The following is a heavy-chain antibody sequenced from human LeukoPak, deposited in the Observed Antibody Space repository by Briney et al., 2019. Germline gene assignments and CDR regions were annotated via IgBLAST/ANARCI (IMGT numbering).Heavy chain of an antibody. CDR1: GGSFSGYY. D-gene: IGHD2-2*01. V-gene: IGHV4-34*01. J-gene: IGHJ5*02. CDR2: INHSGST. Sequence: SETLSLTCAVYGGSFSGYYWSWIRQPPGKGLEWIGEINHSGSTNYNPSLKSRVTISVDTSKNQFSLKLSSVTAADTAVYYCARRVVPGARIAGRWFDPWGQGTLVTVSS. CDR3: ARRVVPGARIAGRWFDP.